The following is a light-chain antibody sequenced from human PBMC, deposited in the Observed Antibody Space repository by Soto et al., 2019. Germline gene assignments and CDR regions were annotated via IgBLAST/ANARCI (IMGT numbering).Light chain of an antibody. J-gene: IGLJ2*01. V-gene: IGLV2-11*01. CDR3: CSYAGNFL. Sequence: QSALTQPRSVSGSPGQSVTISCTGTSSDVGGFDYVSWYQQLPDKAPKLIIYDVSKRPSGVPERFFGSKSGNTASLTIAGLQAEDEADYYCCSYAGNFLFGGGTKVTVL. CDR2: DVS. CDR1: SSDVGGFDY.